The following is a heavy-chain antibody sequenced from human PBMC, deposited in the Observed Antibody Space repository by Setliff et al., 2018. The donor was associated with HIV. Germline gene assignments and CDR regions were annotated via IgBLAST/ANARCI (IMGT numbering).Heavy chain of an antibody. J-gene: IGHJ4*01. D-gene: IGHD2-15*01. CDR3: AKDGISGGAYPPYYFDY. CDR2: IKQDGSEK. CDR1: GFTFSSHW. V-gene: IGHV3-7*01. Sequence: HPGGSLRLSCAASGFTFSSHWMSWIRQAPGKGLEWVASIKQDGSEKYFVDSVKGRFTISRDNAKDSMFLQMNSLRGEDTAVYYCAKDGISGGAYPPYYFDYWGHGTLVTVSS.